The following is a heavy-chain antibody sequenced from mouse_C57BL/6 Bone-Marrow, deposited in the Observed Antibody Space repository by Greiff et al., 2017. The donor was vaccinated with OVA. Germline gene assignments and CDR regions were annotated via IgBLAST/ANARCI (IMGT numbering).Heavy chain of an antibody. D-gene: IGHD1-1*01. CDR2: IWSGGST. J-gene: IGHJ3*01. CDR1: GFSLTSYG. CDR3: ARYYGSSYGFAY. Sequence: VQLKESGPGLVQPSQSLSITCTVSGFSLTSYGVHWVRQSPGKGLEWLGVIWSGGSTDYNAAFISRLSISKDNSKSQVFFKMNSLQADDTAIYYCARYYGSSYGFAYWGQGTLVTVSA. V-gene: IGHV2-2*01.